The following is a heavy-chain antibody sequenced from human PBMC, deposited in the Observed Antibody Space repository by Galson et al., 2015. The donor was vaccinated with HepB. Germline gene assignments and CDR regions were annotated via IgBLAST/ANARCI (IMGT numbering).Heavy chain of an antibody. CDR2: IYHSGIT. CDR1: GGSISSGGYY. Sequence: QVQLQESGPGLVKPSQTLSLTCTVSGGSISSGGYYWSWIRQHPGKGLEWIGEIYHSGITNYHPSLKSRVTMSVDKSQNQFSLKLNSVTAADTAVYYCARQLPLPPKHDYFDYWGQGILVTVSS. J-gene: IGHJ4*02. D-gene: IGHD1-26*01. V-gene: IGHV4-31*03. CDR3: ARQLPLPPKHDYFDY.